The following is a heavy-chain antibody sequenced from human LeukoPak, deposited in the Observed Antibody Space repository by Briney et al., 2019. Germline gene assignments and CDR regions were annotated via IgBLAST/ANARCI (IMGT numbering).Heavy chain of an antibody. J-gene: IGHJ4*02. Sequence: GGSLRLSCAASGFTFSSYWMNWLRQAPGKGLEWVANIKQNGDEKCYVDSVKGRFTISRGNAKNSLYLQMNSLRVEDTAVYYCARSGVGVKDYWGQGTLVTVSS. CDR3: ARSGVGVKDY. V-gene: IGHV3-7*01. D-gene: IGHD1-26*01. CDR2: IKQNGDEK. CDR1: GFTFSSYW.